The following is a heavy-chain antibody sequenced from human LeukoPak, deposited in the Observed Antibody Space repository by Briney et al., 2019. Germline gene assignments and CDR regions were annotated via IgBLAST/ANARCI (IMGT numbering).Heavy chain of an antibody. Sequence: SSETLSLTCAVYGGSFSGYYWSWIRQPPGKGLEWIGEINHSGSTNYNPSLKSRVTISVDTSKNQFSLKLSSVTAADTAVYYCARGTISDYWGQGTLVTVSS. D-gene: IGHD3-10*01. V-gene: IGHV4-34*01. CDR1: GGSFSGYY. J-gene: IGHJ4*02. CDR3: ARGTISDY. CDR2: INHSGST.